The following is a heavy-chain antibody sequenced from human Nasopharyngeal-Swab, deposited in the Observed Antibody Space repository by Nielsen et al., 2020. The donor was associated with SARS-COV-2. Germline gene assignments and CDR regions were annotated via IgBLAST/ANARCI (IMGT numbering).Heavy chain of an antibody. Sequence: GESLKISCAASAFTFSSYSMNWVRQAPGKGLEWVSSISSTGSYIYYAHSVKGRFTISRDNAKNSLYLQMNSLRAEDTALYYCVKGGYLHDYINYGDWFDPWGLGTLVTVSS. J-gene: IGHJ5*02. D-gene: IGHD4-11*01. CDR3: VKGGYLHDYINYGDWFDP. V-gene: IGHV3-21*04. CDR2: ISSTGSYI. CDR1: AFTFSSYS.